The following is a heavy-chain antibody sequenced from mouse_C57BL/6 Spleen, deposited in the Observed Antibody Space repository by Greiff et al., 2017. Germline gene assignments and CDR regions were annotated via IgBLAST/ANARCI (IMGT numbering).Heavy chain of an antibody. J-gene: IGHJ4*01. CDR2: IYPRDGST. D-gene: IGHD2-4*01. V-gene: IGHV1-78*01. CDR3: ARYEYDGPIDCAMDY. Sequence: VQLQQSDAELVKPGASVKISCKVSGYTFTDHTIHWMKQRPEQGLEWIGYIYPRDGSTKYNEKFKGKATLTADKSSSTAYMQLNSLTSEYSAVYFCARYEYDGPIDCAMDYWGQGTSVTVSS. CDR1: GYTFTDHT.